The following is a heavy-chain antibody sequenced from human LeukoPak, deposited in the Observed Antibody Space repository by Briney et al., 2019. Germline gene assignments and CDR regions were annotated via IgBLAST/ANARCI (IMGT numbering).Heavy chain of an antibody. J-gene: IGHJ4*02. CDR1: GFTFDDYG. Sequence: GGSLRLSCAASGFTFDDYGMSWVRQAPGKGLEWVSGINWNGGSTGYADSVKGRFTISRDNSKNTLYLQMNSLRAEDTAVYYCVFRLWFGELLYPFDYWGQGTLVTVSS. D-gene: IGHD3-10*01. V-gene: IGHV3-20*04. CDR3: VFRLWFGELLYPFDY. CDR2: INWNGGST.